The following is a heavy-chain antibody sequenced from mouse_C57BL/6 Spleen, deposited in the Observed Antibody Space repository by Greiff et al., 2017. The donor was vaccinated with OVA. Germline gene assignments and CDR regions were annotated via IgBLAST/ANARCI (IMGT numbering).Heavy chain of an antibody. Sequence: QVQLKESGPELVKPGASVKLSCKASGYTFTSYDINWVKQRPGQGLEWIGWIYPRDGSTKYNEKFKGKATLTVDTSSSTAYMELHSLTSEDSAVYFCARSRYDYDGRFAYWGQGTLVTVSA. D-gene: IGHD2-4*01. CDR1: GYTFTSYD. J-gene: IGHJ3*01. V-gene: IGHV1-85*01. CDR3: ARSRYDYDGRFAY. CDR2: IYPRDGST.